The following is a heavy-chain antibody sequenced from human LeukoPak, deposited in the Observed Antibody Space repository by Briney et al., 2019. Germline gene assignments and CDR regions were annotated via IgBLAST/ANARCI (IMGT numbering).Heavy chain of an antibody. J-gene: IGHJ4*02. Sequence: SETLSLACTVSGGSISSSSYYWGWIRQPPGKGLEWIGSIYYSGSTYYNPSLKSRVTISVDTSKNQFSLKLSSVTAADTAVYYCARQTAAFDYWGQGTLVTVSS. CDR2: IYYSGST. CDR3: ARQTAAFDY. V-gene: IGHV4-39*01. CDR1: GGSISSSSYY. D-gene: IGHD6-13*01.